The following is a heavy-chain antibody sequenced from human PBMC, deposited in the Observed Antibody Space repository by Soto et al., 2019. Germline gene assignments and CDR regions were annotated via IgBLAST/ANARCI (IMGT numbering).Heavy chain of an antibody. CDR3: ASAQWLVLDY. CDR2: IYHSGST. J-gene: IGHJ4*02. Sequence: SETLSLTCTVSGGSISSGGYSWSWIRQPPGKGLEWIGYIYHSGSTYYNPSLKSRVTISLDRSKNHFSLKLSSVSAADTPVYYGASAQWLVLDYWGQGNMGTVSS. D-gene: IGHD6-19*01. V-gene: IGHV4-30-2*01. CDR1: GGSISSGGYS.